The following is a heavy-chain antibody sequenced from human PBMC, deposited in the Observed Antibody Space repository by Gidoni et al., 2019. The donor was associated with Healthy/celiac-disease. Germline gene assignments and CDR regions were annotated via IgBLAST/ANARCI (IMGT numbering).Heavy chain of an antibody. J-gene: IGHJ4*02. CDR3: ARDGRDGPYRYFDY. D-gene: IGHD1-26*01. CDR2: IIPIFGTA. Sequence: QGQLVQSGAEVKKAGSSVKVSCKAAGGTCSSYAISWVRQAPGQGLEWMGGIIPIFGTANYAQKFQGRVTITADESTSTAYMELSSLRSEDTAVYYCARDGRDGPYRYFDYWGQGTLVTVSS. CDR1: GGTCSSYA. V-gene: IGHV1-69*01.